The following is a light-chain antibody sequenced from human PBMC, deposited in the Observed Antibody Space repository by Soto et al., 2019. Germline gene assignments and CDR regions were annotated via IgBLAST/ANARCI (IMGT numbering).Light chain of an antibody. CDR1: TGPVTSGRY. J-gene: IGLJ3*02. V-gene: IGLV7-46*01. CDR3: LLSYSGGWV. Sequence: QAVVTQEPSVTVSPGGTVTLTCDSSTGPVTSGRYPYWFQQKPGQAPRTLIYDTSLRYSWTPARFSGSLLRGKAALTLSGARPEDDADYYCLLSYSGGWVFGGGTKVTVL. CDR2: DTS.